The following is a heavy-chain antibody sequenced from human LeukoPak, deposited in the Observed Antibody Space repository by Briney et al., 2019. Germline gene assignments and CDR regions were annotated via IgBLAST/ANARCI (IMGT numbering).Heavy chain of an antibody. V-gene: IGHV4-39*01. Sequence: SETLSLTCTVSGGSISSNYWGWIRQPPGKGLEWIGSIYHSGSTYYNPSLKSRVTISVDTSKTQFSLKLSSVTAADMAVYYCTRHQWWLAPRNFDYWGQGTLVTVSS. CDR2: IYHSGST. CDR3: TRHQWWLAPRNFDY. D-gene: IGHD2-8*01. CDR1: GGSISSNY. J-gene: IGHJ4*02.